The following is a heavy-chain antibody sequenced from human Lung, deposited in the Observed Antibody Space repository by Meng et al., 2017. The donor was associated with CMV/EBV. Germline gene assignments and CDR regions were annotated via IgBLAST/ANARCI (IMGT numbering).Heavy chain of an antibody. CDR3: ARGSSEFYQMKFLYNRLDV. Sequence: SETLSLTCDVHNGPLRGFFWSWLRQPPGKGLEWIGEIDHSGQTNYNPSLTNRVTISLYTSTNQFSLRLSSMTAADSAVYYCARGSSEFYQMKFLYNRLDVWGRGTTVTVSS. D-gene: IGHD3-22*01. CDR1: NGPLRGFF. CDR2: IDHSGQT. V-gene: IGHV4-34*01. J-gene: IGHJ6*02.